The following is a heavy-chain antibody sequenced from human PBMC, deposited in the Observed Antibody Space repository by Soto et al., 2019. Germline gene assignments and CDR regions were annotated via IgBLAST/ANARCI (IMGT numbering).Heavy chain of an antibody. CDR3: ARSFGLAYYYYGMDV. CDR1: GGSSSSSSYY. D-gene: IGHD3-10*01. CDR2: ISSSGST. Sequence: PSETLSLTCTVSGGSSSSSSYYWGWIRQPPGKGLEWIGSISSSGSTYYKPSLKSRVAMSVDTSKNQFSLKLSSVTAADTAVYYCARSFGLAYYYYGMDVWGQGTTVTVSS. J-gene: IGHJ6*02. V-gene: IGHV4-39*07.